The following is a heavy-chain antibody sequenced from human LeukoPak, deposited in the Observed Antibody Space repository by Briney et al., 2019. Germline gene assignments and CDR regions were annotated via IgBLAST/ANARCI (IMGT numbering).Heavy chain of an antibody. J-gene: IGHJ5*02. CDR1: GYTFTSYY. D-gene: IGHD1-26*01. V-gene: IGHV1-46*01. CDR2: INPSGDST. CDR3: ARMGASLGWFDP. Sequence: ASVKVSCKASGYTFTSYYMHWVRQAPGQGLEWMGIINPSGDSTSYAQKFQGRVTMTRDTSTSTVYMELSSLRSEDTAVYYCARMGASLGWFDPWGQGTLVTVSS.